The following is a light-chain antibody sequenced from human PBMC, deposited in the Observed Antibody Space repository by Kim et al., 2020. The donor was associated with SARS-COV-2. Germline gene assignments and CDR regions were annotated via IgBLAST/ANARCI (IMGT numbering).Light chain of an antibody. CDR2: GAS. CDR1: LSVSSSY. J-gene: IGKJ4*01. Sequence: PGERATLSCRASLSVSSSYLAWYQQKPGQAPRLLIYGASSSATGIPDRFSGSGSGTDFTLTISRLEPEDFAVYYCQHCGSSPRTFGGGTQV. V-gene: IGKV3-20*01. CDR3: QHCGSSPRT.